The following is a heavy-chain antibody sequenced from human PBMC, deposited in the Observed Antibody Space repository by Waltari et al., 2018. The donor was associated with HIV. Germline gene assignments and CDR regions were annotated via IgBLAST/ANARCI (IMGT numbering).Heavy chain of an antibody. V-gene: IGHV1-2*06. J-gene: IGHJ4*02. D-gene: IGHD3-3*01. CDR3: ARAATIFGVVIIGY. CDR1: GYTFTGSY. CDR2: INPNSGGT. Sequence: QVQLVQSGAEVKKPGASVKVPCKASGYTFTGSYMHWVRQAPGQGLEWMGRINPNSGGTNYAQKFQGRVTMTRDTSISTAYMELSRLRSDDTAVYYCARAATIFGVVIIGYWGQGTLVTVSS.